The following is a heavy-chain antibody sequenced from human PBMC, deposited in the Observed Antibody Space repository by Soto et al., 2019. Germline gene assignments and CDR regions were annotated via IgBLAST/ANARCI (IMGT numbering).Heavy chain of an antibody. V-gene: IGHV1-18*01. CDR2: FSGYTGNT. Sequence: QVQLVQSGAEVKKPGASVKVSCKASGYTFTSYGFSWVRQAPGQGLEWMGWFSGYTGNTNYAQKIQGRVTMTTDTSTSTAHMELRSLISDDTAVYYCARSWVTGKGGLDVWGQGTTVTVSS. CDR1: GYTFTSYG. J-gene: IGHJ6*02. CDR3: ARSWVTGKGGLDV. D-gene: IGHD2-21*02.